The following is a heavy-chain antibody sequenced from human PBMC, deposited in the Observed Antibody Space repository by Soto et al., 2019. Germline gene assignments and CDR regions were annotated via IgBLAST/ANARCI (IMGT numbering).Heavy chain of an antibody. J-gene: IGHJ5*02. CDR1: GGSISSGGYY. D-gene: IGHD2-8*01. CDR3: AKERYSINGLSLGPPGGFDP. Sequence: QVQLQESGPGLVKPSQTLSLTCTVSGGSISSGGYYWSWIRQHPGKGLEWIGYIYYSGSTLYNPSLKMQFNISVDTSKKQFSLKLSHVTAAHTAVYYYAKERYSINGLSLGPPGGFDPWGQGTLVTASS. CDR2: IYYSGST. V-gene: IGHV4-31*01.